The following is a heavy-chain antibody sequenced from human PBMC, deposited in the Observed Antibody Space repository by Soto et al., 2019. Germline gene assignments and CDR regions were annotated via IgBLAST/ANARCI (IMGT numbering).Heavy chain of an antibody. J-gene: IGHJ4*02. Sequence: QEQLVESGGGVVQPGRSLTLSCVASGFSFSSHGMHWVRQAPGKGLEWVAVIWYDGRLKYYADSVEGRFTVSRDNYKNTLYLQMNSLRAEDTAVYYCARRGIISGSTFDCWGRGTLVTVS. D-gene: IGHD1-26*01. CDR3: ARRGIISGSTFDC. CDR1: GFSFSSHG. V-gene: IGHV3-33*01. CDR2: IWYDGRLK.